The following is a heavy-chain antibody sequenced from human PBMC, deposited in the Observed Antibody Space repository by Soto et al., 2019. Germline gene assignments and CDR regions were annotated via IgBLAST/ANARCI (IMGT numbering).Heavy chain of an antibody. Sequence: NPSETLSLTCAVSGTSFSGYYWSWIRQPPEKGLEWIAEINYSGSTNYNPSLKSRVTISVDTSKNQFSLKVNSVTAADTAVYYCARGRHFYAVDYWGQGTLVTVSS. CDR1: GTSFSGYY. CDR2: INYSGST. D-gene: IGHD2-2*01. J-gene: IGHJ4*02. CDR3: ARGRHFYAVDY. V-gene: IGHV4-34*01.